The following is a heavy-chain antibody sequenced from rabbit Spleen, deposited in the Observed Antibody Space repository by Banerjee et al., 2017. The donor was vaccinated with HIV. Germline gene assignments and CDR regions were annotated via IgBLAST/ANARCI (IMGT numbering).Heavy chain of an antibody. V-gene: IGHV1S45*01. J-gene: IGHJ4*01. CDR3: TKDLSSSGGGSTGFYFPL. CDR1: GFSFSSNW. Sequence: LEESGGGLVKPGGTLTLTCTVSGFSFSSNWICWVRQAPGKGLEWIACIDTSDGDTDYANWPKGRFTFSKTSSTTVTLQMTSLTAADTATYFCTKDLSSSGGGSTGFYFPLWGQGTLVTVS. D-gene: IGHD1-1*01. CDR2: IDTSDGDT.